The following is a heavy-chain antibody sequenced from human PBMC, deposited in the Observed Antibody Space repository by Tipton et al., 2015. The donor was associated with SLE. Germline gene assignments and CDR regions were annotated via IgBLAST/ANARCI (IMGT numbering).Heavy chain of an antibody. J-gene: IGHJ2*01. CDR2: INHRGST. V-gene: IGHV4-34*01. D-gene: IGHD5-18*01. CDR3: ARGARYSYGPTYWYFDL. Sequence: TLSLTCAVYGGSFSGYYWSWIRQPPGKGLEWIGAINHRGSTNYNPSLKSRVTISVDTSKNQFSLKLSSVTAADTAVYYCARGARYSYGPTYWYFDLWGRGTLVTVSS. CDR1: GGSFSGYY.